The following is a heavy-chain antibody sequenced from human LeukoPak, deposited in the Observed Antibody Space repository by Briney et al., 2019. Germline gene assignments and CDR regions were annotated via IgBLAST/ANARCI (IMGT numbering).Heavy chain of an antibody. CDR1: GGSISSSSYY. CDR3: ARAGSSFDFWNPQAAEYFQH. Sequence: KASETLSLTCTVSGGSISSSSYYWGWIRQPPGKGLEWIGSIYYSGSTYYNPSLKSRVTISVDTSKNQFSLKLSSVTAADTAVYYCARAGSSFDFWNPQAAEYFQHWGQGTLVTVSS. V-gene: IGHV4-39*07. CDR2: IYYSGST. D-gene: IGHD3/OR15-3a*01. J-gene: IGHJ1*01.